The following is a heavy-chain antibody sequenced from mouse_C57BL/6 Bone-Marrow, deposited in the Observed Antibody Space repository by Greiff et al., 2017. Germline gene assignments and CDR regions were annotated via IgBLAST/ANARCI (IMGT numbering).Heavy chain of an antibody. D-gene: IGHD1-1*01. CDR3: ARGGTVPGYFDV. CDR1: GYTFTNYW. Sequence: VQLQQSGAELIRPGTSVKMSCKASGYTFTNYWIGWAKQRPGHGLEWIGDIYPGGGYTNYNEKFKGKATLTADKSSSTAYMQVSSLTSEDSAIYYCARGGTVPGYFDVWGTGTTVTVSS. CDR2: IYPGGGYT. V-gene: IGHV1-63*01. J-gene: IGHJ1*03.